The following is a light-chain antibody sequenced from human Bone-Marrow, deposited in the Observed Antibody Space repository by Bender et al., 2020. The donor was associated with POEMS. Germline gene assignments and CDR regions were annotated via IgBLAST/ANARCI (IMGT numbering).Light chain of an antibody. Sequence: QSVLTPPPSVSAAPGQKVTISCSGGSSNIGKKSVSWYQQLPGTAPKLLIYDNNKRPSGIPDRFSGSKSGTSASLAITGLQSEDEAAYFCQSYDSDLNGWVFGGGTKLTVL. CDR2: DNN. CDR3: QSYDSDLNGWV. V-gene: IGLV1-51*02. CDR1: SSNIGKKS. J-gene: IGLJ3*02.